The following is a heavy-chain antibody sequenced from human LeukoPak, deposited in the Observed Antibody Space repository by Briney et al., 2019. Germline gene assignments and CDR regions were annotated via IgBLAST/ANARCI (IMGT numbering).Heavy chain of an antibody. V-gene: IGHV3-9*03. D-gene: IGHD6-19*01. Sequence: GGSLRLSCAASGFTFDDYAMHWVRQAPGKGLEWVSGISWNSGSIGYADSVKGRFTISRGNAKNSLYLQMNSLRAEDMALYYCAKQSADSSGWYDYYFDYWGQGTLVTVSS. CDR2: ISWNSGSI. CDR1: GFTFDDYA. CDR3: AKQSADSSGWYDYYFDY. J-gene: IGHJ4*02.